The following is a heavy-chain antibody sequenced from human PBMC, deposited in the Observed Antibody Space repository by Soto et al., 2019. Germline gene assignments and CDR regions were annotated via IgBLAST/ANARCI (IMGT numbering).Heavy chain of an antibody. J-gene: IGHJ3*01. CDR3: ARDTRESSGLYGLADAFDL. CDR2: IYHSGST. Sequence: SDTLALTCAVSGCSISSSNWWSWFRQPPGKGLEWIGEIYHSGSTNYNPSLKSRVTISVDTSKNQFSLKLSSVTAADTAVYYCARDTRESSGLYGLADAFDLWCQGTRVTVAS. CDR1: GCSISSSNW. D-gene: IGHD6-19*01. V-gene: IGHV4-4*02.